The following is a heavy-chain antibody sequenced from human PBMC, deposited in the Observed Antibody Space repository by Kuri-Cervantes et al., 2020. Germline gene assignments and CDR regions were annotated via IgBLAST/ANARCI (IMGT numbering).Heavy chain of an antibody. Sequence: GGSLRLSCVASGFTFSVYDIHWVRQVTGKGLEWVSGIGTAGDTYYPGSVKGRFTIFRENAKNALYLQMNSLRVGDTAVYYCAKAATSYWYFDLWGRGTLVTVSS. J-gene: IGHJ2*01. CDR1: GFTFSVYD. CDR3: AKAATSYWYFDL. CDR2: IGTAGDT. V-gene: IGHV3-13*01. D-gene: IGHD1-26*01.